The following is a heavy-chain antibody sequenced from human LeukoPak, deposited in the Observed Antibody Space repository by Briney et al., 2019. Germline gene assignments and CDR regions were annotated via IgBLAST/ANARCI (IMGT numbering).Heavy chain of an antibody. V-gene: IGHV3-21*01. J-gene: IGHJ4*02. CDR1: GFTFSSYS. Sequence: GGSLRLSCAASGFTFSSYSMNWVRQAPGKGLEWVSSISSSSSYIYYADSVKGRFTISRDNAKNSLYLQMNSLRAEDTAVYYCATVTTFSGYFDYWGQGTLVTVSS. CDR3: ATVTTFSGYFDY. D-gene: IGHD3-16*01. CDR2: ISSSSSYI.